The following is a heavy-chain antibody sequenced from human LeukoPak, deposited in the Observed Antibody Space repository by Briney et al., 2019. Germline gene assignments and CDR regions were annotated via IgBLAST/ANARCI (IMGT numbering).Heavy chain of an antibody. Sequence: PSETLSLTCTVSGGSISNSYWNWIRQPPGKGLEWIGYISYSGTTNSNPSLKSRVTLSVDTPKNELSLKLSSVTAADTAVYYCARRASRENYFDYWGQGTLVTVSS. CDR3: ARRASRENYFDY. V-gene: IGHV4-59*08. CDR2: ISYSGTT. CDR1: GGSISNSY. D-gene: IGHD5-24*01. J-gene: IGHJ4*02.